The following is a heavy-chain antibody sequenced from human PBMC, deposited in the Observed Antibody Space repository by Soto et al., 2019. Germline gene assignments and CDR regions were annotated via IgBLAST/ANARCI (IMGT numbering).Heavy chain of an antibody. CDR3: ARHRDAGYYLYY. CDR2: VYKSGGT. Sequence: QLQLQESGPGLVKPSETLSLTCSVSGGSISSSTYYWVWIRQSPGKGLEWIGRVYKSGGTYYNPSLKSRVSMPVDTPNYQLSLKINSVTAADTALYCCARHRDAGYYLYYWGQGSLVTVSS. V-gene: IGHV4-39*01. J-gene: IGHJ4*02. CDR1: GGSISSSTYY. D-gene: IGHD2-21*02.